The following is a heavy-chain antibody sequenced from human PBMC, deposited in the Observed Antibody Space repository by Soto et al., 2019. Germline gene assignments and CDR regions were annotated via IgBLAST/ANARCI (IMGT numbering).Heavy chain of an antibody. J-gene: IGHJ4*02. CDR1: GITFSAYT. Sequence: QAQLVEAGGGVVRPGRSLRLSCTASGITFSAYTMHWVRQAPGKGLEWVALILYDGNDKQYEDSVKGRFTISRDNSKNTLDLQTNSLRVEDTAVYYGARVAPGGSWSYDVWGQGTLVIVSS. V-gene: IGHV3-30-3*01. CDR2: ILYDGNDK. D-gene: IGHD3-10*01. CDR3: ARVAPGGSWSYDV.